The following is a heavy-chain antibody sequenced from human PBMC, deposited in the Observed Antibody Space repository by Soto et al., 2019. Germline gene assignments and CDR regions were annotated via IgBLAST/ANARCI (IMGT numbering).Heavy chain of an antibody. CDR2: IYSGGST. V-gene: IGHV3-66*01. CDR3: ARGGGMGFDY. CDR1: GFTVSSNY. Sequence: GGSLRLSCAASGFTVSSNYMSWVRQAPGKGLEGVSVIYSGGSTYDADSVTGRFTISRHNAKNTLYLQMNSRRAEDTAVYYGARGGGMGFDYWGQGTLVTVSS. D-gene: IGHD3-16*01. J-gene: IGHJ4*02.